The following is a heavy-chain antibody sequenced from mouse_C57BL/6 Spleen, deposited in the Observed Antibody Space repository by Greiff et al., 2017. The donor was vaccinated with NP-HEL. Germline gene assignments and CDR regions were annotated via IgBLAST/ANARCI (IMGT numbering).Heavy chain of an antibody. D-gene: IGHD4-1*01. J-gene: IGHJ2*01. Sequence: EVKLMESGGGLVKPGGSLKLSCAASGFTFSSYAMSWVRQTPEKRLEWVATISDGGSYTYYPDNVKGRFTSSRDNAKNNLYLQMSHLKSEDTAMYYCAREGLTGTRYFDYWGQGTTLTVSS. V-gene: IGHV5-4*01. CDR3: AREGLTGTRYFDY. CDR1: GFTFSSYA. CDR2: ISDGGSYT.